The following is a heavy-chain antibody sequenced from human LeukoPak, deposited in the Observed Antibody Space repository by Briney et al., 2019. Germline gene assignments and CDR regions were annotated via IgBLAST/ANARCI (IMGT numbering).Heavy chain of an antibody. Sequence: GGSLRLSCAASGFTFNSYAMSWVRQAPGKGLEWVSAIRGSGGGTYYADSVKGRFTISRDNSKNTLYLQVNSLGDEDTALYYCAKAGIGVVGYFDYWGQGTLVTVSP. D-gene: IGHD6-19*01. CDR1: GFTFNSYA. J-gene: IGHJ4*02. V-gene: IGHV3-23*01. CDR2: IRGSGGGT. CDR3: AKAGIGVVGYFDY.